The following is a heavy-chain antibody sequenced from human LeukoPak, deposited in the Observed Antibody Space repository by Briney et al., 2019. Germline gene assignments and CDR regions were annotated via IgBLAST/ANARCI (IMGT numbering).Heavy chain of an antibody. CDR1: GYTFTGYY. J-gene: IGHJ4*02. V-gene: IGHV1-2*04. CDR3: ARRWGSSGWSQYYFDY. Sequence: ASVKVSCKASGYTFTGYYMHWVRQAPGQGLEWMGWINPNSGGTNYAQKFQGWVTMTRDTSISTAYMELSSLRSEDTAVYYCARRWGSSGWSQYYFDYWGQGTLVTVSS. D-gene: IGHD6-19*01. CDR2: INPNSGGT.